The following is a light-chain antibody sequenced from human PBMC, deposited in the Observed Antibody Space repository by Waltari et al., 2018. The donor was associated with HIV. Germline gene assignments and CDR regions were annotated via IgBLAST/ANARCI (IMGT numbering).Light chain of an antibody. V-gene: IGLV2-14*03. Sequence: QSALTQPASVSGSPGQSLTISCTGTTIDVSGYNYVSWYQQHPGKAPKLMIYDVSNRPSGVSNRFSGSKSGNTASLTISGLQAEDEADYYCSSYTSSSTLWVFGGGTKLTVL. CDR3: SSYTSSSTLWV. CDR1: TIDVSGYNY. CDR2: DVS. J-gene: IGLJ3*02.